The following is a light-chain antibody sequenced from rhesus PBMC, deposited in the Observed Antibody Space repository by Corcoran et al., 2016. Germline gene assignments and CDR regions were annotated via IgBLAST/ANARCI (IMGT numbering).Light chain of an antibody. Sequence: SYELTQPPSVSVSPGQTARITCGGDNIGSKNVPWYQQKPAQAPVLVIYDDSERPSGIPERFSGSNSGNTATLTISGVEAGDEADYYRPVLDSSSDHYIFGAGTRLTVL. V-gene: IGLV3-40*01. CDR3: PVLDSSSDHYI. CDR1: NIGSKN. J-gene: IGLJ1*01. CDR2: DDS.